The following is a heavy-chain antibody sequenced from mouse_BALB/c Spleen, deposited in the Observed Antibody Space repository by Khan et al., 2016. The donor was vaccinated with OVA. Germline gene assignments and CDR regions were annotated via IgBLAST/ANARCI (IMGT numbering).Heavy chain of an antibody. CDR2: INTYTGEP. CDR3: ASGGYWYFDV. J-gene: IGHJ1*01. V-gene: IGHV9-3-1*01. CDR1: GYSFTNYG. Sequence: QIQLVQSGPEVKKPGETVTISCKASGYSFTNYGMNWVRQAPGKGLKWMGWINTYTGEPTYADDFKGRFAFSLETSASPAYLQINNLKNEDTATXCVASGGYWYFDVWGEGTTVTVSS.